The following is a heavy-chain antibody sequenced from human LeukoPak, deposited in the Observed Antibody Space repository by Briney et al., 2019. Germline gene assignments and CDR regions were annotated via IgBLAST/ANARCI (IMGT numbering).Heavy chain of an antibody. D-gene: IGHD6-6*01. CDR2: IYYSGST. V-gene: IGHV4-59*01. J-gene: IGHJ5*02. Sequence: PSETLSLTCAVYGGSISSYYWSWIRQPPGKGLEWIGYIYYSGSTNYNPSLKSRVTISVDTSKNQFSLKLSSVTAADTAVYYCARADSSSRPWFDPWGQGTLVTVSS. CDR3: ARADSSSRPWFDP. CDR1: GGSISSYY.